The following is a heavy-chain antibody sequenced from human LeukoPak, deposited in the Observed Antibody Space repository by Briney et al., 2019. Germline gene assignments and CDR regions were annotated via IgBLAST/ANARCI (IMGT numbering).Heavy chain of an antibody. J-gene: IGHJ4*02. V-gene: IGHV3-23*01. Sequence: GGSLRLSCAASGFTFSSYAMSWVRQAPGKGLEWVSAISGSGGSSPYADSVKGRFTISRDNSKNTLYLQMNRLRAEDTAVYYRAKGYCASSTCYARFDTWGQGTLVTVSS. CDR1: GFTFSSYA. D-gene: IGHD2-2*01. CDR2: ISGSGGSS. CDR3: AKGYCASSTCYARFDT.